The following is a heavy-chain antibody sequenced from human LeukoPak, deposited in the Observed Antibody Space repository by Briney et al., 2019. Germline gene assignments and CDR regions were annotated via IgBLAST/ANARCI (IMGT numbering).Heavy chain of an antibody. V-gene: IGHV4-39*07. CDR1: GGSISSSNSY. Sequence: SETLSLTCTVSGGSISSSNSYWGWIRQPPGKGLEWIGSISYSVSSHYNPSLRSRATISVDTSRNHFSLKLSSVTAADTAVYYCARDPGHYYYDGGGRQDAFDIWGQGTMVTVSS. J-gene: IGHJ3*02. CDR2: ISYSVSS. D-gene: IGHD3-22*01. CDR3: ARDPGHYYYDGGGRQDAFDI.